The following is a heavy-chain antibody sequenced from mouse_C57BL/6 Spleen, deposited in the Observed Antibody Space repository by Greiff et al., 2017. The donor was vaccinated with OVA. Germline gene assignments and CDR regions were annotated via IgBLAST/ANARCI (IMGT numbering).Heavy chain of an antibody. CDR1: GYSFTDYN. CDR2: INPNYGTT. V-gene: IGHV1-39*01. J-gene: IGHJ2*01. D-gene: IGHD1-1*01. CDR3: ARGRFITTVYFDY. Sequence: VQLKQSGPELVKPGASVKISCKASGYSFTDYNMNWVKQSNGKSLEWIGVINPNYGTTSYNQKFKGKATLTVDQSSSTAYMQLNSLTSEDSAVDYCARGRFITTVYFDYWGQGTTLTVSS.